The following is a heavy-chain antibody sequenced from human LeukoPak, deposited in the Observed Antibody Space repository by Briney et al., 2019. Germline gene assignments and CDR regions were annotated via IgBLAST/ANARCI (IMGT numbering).Heavy chain of an antibody. D-gene: IGHD2-2*02. CDR2: IGVAGDT. CDR3: ARARDVDTDAFDI. J-gene: IGHJ3*02. V-gene: IGHV3-13*01. Sequence: GGSLRLSCAASGFALSTSDMHWVRQPTGKRLEWVSAIGVAGDTYYLGSVKGRFTISRENAKNSLYLQMNSLRAGDSAVYFCARARDVDTDAFDIWGQGTIVTVSS. CDR1: GFALSTSD.